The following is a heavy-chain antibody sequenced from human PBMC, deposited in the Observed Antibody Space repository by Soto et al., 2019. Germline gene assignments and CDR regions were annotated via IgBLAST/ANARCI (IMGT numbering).Heavy chain of an antibody. CDR1: GGSFSGYY. V-gene: IGHV4-34*01. CDR2: INHSGST. CDR3: ARGRSGWLTQYYYYYYGMDV. Sequence: LSLTCAVYGGSFSGYYWSWIRQPPGKGLEWIGEINHSGSTNYNPSLKSRVTISVDTSKNQFSLKLSSVTAADTAVYYCARGRSGWLTQYYYYYYGMDVWGQGTTVTVSS. D-gene: IGHD6-19*01. J-gene: IGHJ6*02.